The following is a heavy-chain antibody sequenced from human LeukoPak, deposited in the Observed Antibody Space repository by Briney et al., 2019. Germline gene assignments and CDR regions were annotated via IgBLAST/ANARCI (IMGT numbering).Heavy chain of an antibody. V-gene: IGHV1-69*05. Sequence: SVKVSCKASGGTFSSYAISWVRQAPGQGLEWMGGIIPIFGTANYAQKFQGRVTITMDESTSTAYMELSSLRSEDTAVYYCARDLGSGSYYPDAFDIWGQGTMVTVSS. CDR3: ARDLGSGSYYPDAFDI. D-gene: IGHD1-26*01. J-gene: IGHJ3*02. CDR2: IIPIFGTA. CDR1: GGTFSSYA.